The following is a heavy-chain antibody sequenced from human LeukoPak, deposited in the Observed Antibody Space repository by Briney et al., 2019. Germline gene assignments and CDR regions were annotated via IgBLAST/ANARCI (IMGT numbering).Heavy chain of an antibody. Sequence: LSLTCTVSGGSIRSGGYYWSWIRQHPGKGLEWIGYIYYSGSTYYNPSLKSRVTISVDTSKNQFSLKLSSVTAADTAVYYCARARPGTYYFDYWGQGTLVTVSS. V-gene: IGHV4-31*03. CDR1: GGSIRSGGYY. CDR3: ARARPGTYYFDY. D-gene: IGHD3-10*01. CDR2: IYYSGST. J-gene: IGHJ4*02.